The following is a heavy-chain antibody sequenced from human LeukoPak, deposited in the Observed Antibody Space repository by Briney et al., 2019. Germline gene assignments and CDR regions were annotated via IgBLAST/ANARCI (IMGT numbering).Heavy chain of an antibody. D-gene: IGHD2-21*02. Sequence: ASETLSLTCTVSGGSISSSSYYWGWIRQPPGKGLEWIGSIYYSGSPYYNPSLKSRVTISVDTSTNQFSLKLSSVTAADTAVYYCARQVGGDGAFDIWGQGTMVTVSS. CDR1: GGSISSSSYY. V-gene: IGHV4-39*01. CDR2: IYYSGSP. J-gene: IGHJ3*02. CDR3: ARQVGGDGAFDI.